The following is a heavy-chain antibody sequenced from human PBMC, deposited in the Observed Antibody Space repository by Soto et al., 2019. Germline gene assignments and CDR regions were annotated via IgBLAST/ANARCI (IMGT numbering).Heavy chain of an antibody. CDR1: GYTFTGDY. CDR2: INPNSGGT. D-gene: IGHD5-18*01. J-gene: IGHJ6*02. Sequence: GASVKVSCKASGYTFTGDYMHWVRQAPGQGLEWMGWINPNSGGTNYAQKFQGRVTMTRDTSISTAYMEPSRLRSDDTAVYYCARDGDASYGDYYYGMDVWRQRPTVPVS. CDR3: ARDGDASYGDYYYGMDV. V-gene: IGHV1-2*02.